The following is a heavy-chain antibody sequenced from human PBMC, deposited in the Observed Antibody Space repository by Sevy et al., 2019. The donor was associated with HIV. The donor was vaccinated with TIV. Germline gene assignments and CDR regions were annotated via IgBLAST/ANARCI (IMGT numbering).Heavy chain of an antibody. D-gene: IGHD3-3*01. J-gene: IGHJ6*02. Sequence: GGSLRLSCAASGFTFSSYGMHWVRQAPGKGLEWVAVISYDGSNKYYADSVKGRVTISRDNSKNTLYLQMNSLRAEDTAMYYCTGVYYDSWGGLYYYYYYGMDVWGQGTTVTVSS. CDR3: TGVYYDSWGGLYYYYYYGMDV. CDR2: ISYDGSNK. CDR1: GFTFSSYG. V-gene: IGHV3-30*03.